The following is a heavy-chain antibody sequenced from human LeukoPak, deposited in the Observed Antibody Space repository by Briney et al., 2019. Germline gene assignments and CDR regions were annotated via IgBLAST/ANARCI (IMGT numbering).Heavy chain of an antibody. CDR1: GFTFSSYG. J-gene: IGHJ4*02. D-gene: IGHD5-24*01. CDR3: AKSHWDGYKDY. V-gene: IGHV3-30*18. Sequence: GRSLRLSCAASGFTFSSYGMHWVRQAPGNGLEWVAVISYDGSNKYYADSVKGRFTVSRDNSKNTLYLQMNSLRAEDTAVYYCAKSHWDGYKDYWGQGTLVTVSS. CDR2: ISYDGSNK.